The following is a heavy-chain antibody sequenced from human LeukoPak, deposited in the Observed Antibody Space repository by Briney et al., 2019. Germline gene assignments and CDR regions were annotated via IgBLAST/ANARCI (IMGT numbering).Heavy chain of an antibody. CDR3: ARVGGATRYFDY. J-gene: IGHJ4*02. Sequence: GGSLRLSCAASGFTFSSYSMNWVRQAPGKGLEWVSSISSSSSYIYYADSVKGRFTISRDNAKNSLYLQMNSLRAEDTAVYYCARVGGATRYFDYWGQGTLVTVSS. CDR2: ISSSSSYI. CDR1: GFTFSSYS. D-gene: IGHD1-26*01. V-gene: IGHV3-21*01.